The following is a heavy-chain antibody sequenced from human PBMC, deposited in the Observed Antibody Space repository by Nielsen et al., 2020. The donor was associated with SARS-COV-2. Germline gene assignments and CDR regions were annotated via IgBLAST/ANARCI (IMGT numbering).Heavy chain of an antibody. CDR1: GFSFSNYA. D-gene: IGHD4-11*01. CDR3: ARADYPSYWYFDL. J-gene: IGHJ2*01. V-gene: IGHV3-30-3*01. CDR2: TSHDENNK. Sequence: GESLKISCAASGFSFSNYAMHWVRQAPGKGLEWVAVTSHDENNKYYADSVQGRFTISRDNAKNSLYLQMNSLRAEDTAVYYCARADYPSYWYFDLWGRGTLVTVSS.